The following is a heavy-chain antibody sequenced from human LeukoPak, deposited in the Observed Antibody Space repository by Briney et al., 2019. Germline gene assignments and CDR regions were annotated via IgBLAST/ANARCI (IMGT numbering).Heavy chain of an antibody. J-gene: IGHJ4*02. D-gene: IGHD3-16*01. CDR3: VKGILGGGSFDY. CDR2: TSGYCAST. CDR1: GYPFDDYA. Sequence: GGSLRLSCTASGYPFDDYAMHWARQDPAKGLEWVSLTSGYCASTYYTASVRSRLTISRDNTNKSLSLQMNSIRTEDTALYYCVKGILGGGSFDYWGQGTLVTASS. V-gene: IGHV3-43*02.